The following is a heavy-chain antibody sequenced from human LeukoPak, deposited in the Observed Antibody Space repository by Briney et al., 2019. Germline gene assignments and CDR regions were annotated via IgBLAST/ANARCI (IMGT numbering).Heavy chain of an antibody. Sequence: PGGSLRLSCVASGFTFSSYYMSWVRQAPGKGLEWVANIKEDGSEKDYVDSVKGRFTISRDNGKNSLYLQMNSLRGEDTAVYYCARLNWNYAYYWGQGTLVTVSS. V-gene: IGHV3-7*01. D-gene: IGHD1-7*01. CDR2: IKEDGSEK. CDR1: GFTFSSYY. J-gene: IGHJ4*02. CDR3: ARLNWNYAYY.